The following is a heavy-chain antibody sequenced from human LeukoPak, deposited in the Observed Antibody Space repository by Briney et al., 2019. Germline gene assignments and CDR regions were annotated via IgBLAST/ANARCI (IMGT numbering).Heavy chain of an antibody. CDR1: GFTFSTYW. CDR2: MKQDGSER. V-gene: IGHV3-7*01. CDR3: ARDSFGY. J-gene: IGHJ4*02. Sequence: GGSLRLSCAASGFTFSTYWMTWVRQAPGKGLEWVANMKQDGSERNYVDSVKGRFTISRDNDRNSLYLQMNSLGVEDTAVYYCARDSFGYWGQGTLVTVSS.